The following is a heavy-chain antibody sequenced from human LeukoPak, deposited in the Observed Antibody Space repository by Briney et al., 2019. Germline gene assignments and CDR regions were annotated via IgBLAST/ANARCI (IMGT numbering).Heavy chain of an antibody. V-gene: IGHV4-34*01. CDR3: ARGQEIGDAFDI. Sequence: PSETLSLTCAVYGGSFSGYYWSGIRQPPGKGLEWIGEINHSGSTNYNPSLKSRVTISVDTSKNQFSLKLSSVTAADTAVYYCARGQEIGDAFDIWGQGTMVTVSS. CDR2: INHSGST. D-gene: IGHD3-22*01. J-gene: IGHJ3*02. CDR1: GGSFSGYY.